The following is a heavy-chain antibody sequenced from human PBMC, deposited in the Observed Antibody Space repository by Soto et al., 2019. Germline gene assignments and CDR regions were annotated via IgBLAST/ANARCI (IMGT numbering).Heavy chain of an antibody. D-gene: IGHD3-3*02. Sequence: GEALKISCKGSGYSFTSYWIGWVRQMPGKGLEWMGIIYPGDSDTRYSPSSQGQITISADKSNSTAYPQWSSLKASDTAMYYCARHSIFGGAPFYWFDTWGQGTLVNVAS. CDR1: GYSFTSYW. CDR2: IYPGDSDT. CDR3: ARHSIFGGAPFYWFDT. V-gene: IGHV5-51*01. J-gene: IGHJ5*02.